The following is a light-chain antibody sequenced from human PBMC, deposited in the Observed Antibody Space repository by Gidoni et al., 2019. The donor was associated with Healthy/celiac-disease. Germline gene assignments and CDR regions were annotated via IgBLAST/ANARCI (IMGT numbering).Light chain of an antibody. CDR1: QSLLHRNGYNY. Sequence: DSGMTQSPLSLPVTPGEPASISCRSSQSLLHRNGYNYLDWYMQKPGQSPQLLIYLGSNRASGVPDRFSGSGSGTDFTLTISRVEAEDVGVYYCMQALQTPWTFGQGTKVEIK. J-gene: IGKJ1*01. CDR3: MQALQTPWT. V-gene: IGKV2-28*01. CDR2: LGS.